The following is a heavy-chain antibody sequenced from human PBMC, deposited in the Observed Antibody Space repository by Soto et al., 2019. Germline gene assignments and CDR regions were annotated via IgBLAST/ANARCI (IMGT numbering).Heavy chain of an antibody. CDR2: VYSTGTT. Sequence: SETLSLTCAVSGDSVSSSDFYWTWIRQSPGKPLEWIGYVYSTGTTNYSPSLKSRVDMSVDTSENQFSLKVRSVTAADTAVYYCARGYSYGPPNYYYYYGMDVWGQGTTVTVSS. D-gene: IGHD5-18*01. CDR3: ARGYSYGPPNYYYYYGMDV. J-gene: IGHJ6*02. V-gene: IGHV4-61*08. CDR1: GDSVSSSDFY.